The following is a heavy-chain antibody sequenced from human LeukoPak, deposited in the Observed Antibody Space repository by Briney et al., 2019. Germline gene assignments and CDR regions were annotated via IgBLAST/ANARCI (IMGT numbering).Heavy chain of an antibody. D-gene: IGHD5-12*01. CDR3: AREWYSGYERRFDP. V-gene: IGHV1-18*04. CDR2: ISAYNGNT. CDR1: GFTFTSYG. J-gene: IGHJ5*02. Sequence: ASVKVSCKASGFTFTSYGISSVPQAPGQRLEWMGWISAYNGNTNYTPKRQGRVNITTDTSTSTAYMVLRGLTSEDSAVYYCAREWYSGYERRFDPWGQGTLVTVSS.